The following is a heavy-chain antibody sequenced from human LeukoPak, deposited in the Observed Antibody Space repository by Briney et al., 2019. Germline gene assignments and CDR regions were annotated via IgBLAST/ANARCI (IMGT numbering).Heavy chain of an antibody. CDR1: GFTFSHYG. CDR3: AKDAQRGFDFSNSLES. V-gene: IGHV3-33*06. Sequence: GKPLRLSCAPSGFTFSHYGMHWVRQAPGKGLEWVAVIWSDGTDKYYGDSVKGRFTISRDNSKNTVYLQMNSLRVEDTAVYYCAKDAQRGFDFSNSLESWGQGTLVTVSS. J-gene: IGHJ4*02. D-gene: IGHD4-11*01. CDR2: IWSDGTDK.